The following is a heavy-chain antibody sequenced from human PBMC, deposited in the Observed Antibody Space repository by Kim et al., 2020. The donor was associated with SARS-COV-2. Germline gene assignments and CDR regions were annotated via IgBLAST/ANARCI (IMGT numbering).Heavy chain of an antibody. D-gene: IGHD3-16*02. Sequence: SVKDRFTISRDNSKTTLYLQINNLRAEDTGVYYCAKETQVGYSLSSYFDYWGQGTLVTVSS. CDR3: AKETQVGYSLSSYFDY. V-gene: IGHV3-30*02. J-gene: IGHJ4*02.